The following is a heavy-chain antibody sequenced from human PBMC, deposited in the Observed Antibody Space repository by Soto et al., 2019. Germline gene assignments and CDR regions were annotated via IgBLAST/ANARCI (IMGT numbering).Heavy chain of an antibody. CDR2: ISGGGDGT. Sequence: EVQLLESGGGLVQPGGSLRLSCAASGSTFGNYAMTWVRQAPGKGLEWVPTISGGGDGTYYADSVKGRFTISRDNSKNTLYLQMNSLRVEDTAVYYCARDPRLELRGVDSWGQGTLVTVSS. D-gene: IGHD1-26*01. V-gene: IGHV3-23*01. CDR3: ARDPRLELRGVDS. J-gene: IGHJ4*02. CDR1: GSTFGNYA.